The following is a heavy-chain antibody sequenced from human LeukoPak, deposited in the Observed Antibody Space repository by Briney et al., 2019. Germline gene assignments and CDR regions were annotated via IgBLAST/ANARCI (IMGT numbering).Heavy chain of an antibody. J-gene: IGHJ4*02. Sequence: GGSLRLSCAASGFTVSSNYMSWVRQAPGKGLEWVSVIYAGGSTYYADSVKGRFTISRDISRSTLYPQMNSLRAEDTAVYYCARGGGAYCGGDCYRNFDYWGQGTLVTVSS. V-gene: IGHV3-66*01. CDR2: IYAGGST. CDR3: ARGGGAYCGGDCYRNFDY. D-gene: IGHD2-21*02. CDR1: GFTVSSNY.